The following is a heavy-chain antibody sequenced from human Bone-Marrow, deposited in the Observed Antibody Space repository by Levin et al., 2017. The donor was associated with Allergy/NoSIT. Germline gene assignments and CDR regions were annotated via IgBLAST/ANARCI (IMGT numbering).Heavy chain of an antibody. CDR3: ARGGGNLVATDCDY. CDR2: ISYDGSNK. Sequence: GESLKISCAASGFTFSSYAMHWVRQAPGKGLEWVAVISYDGSNKYYADSVKGRFTISRDNSKNTLYLQMNSLRAEDTAVYYCARGGGNLVATDCDYWGKGTLVTVSA. CDR1: GFTFSSYA. J-gene: IGHJ4*02. V-gene: IGHV3-30-3*01. D-gene: IGHD5-12*01.